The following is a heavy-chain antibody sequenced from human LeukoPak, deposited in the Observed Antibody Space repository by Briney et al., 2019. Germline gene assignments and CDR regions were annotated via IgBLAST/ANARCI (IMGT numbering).Heavy chain of an antibody. V-gene: IGHV1-3*01. J-gene: IGHJ5*02. Sequence: ASVKVSCKASGYTFTSYAMHWVRQAPGQRLEWMGWINAGNGNTKYSQKFQGRVTITRDTSASTAYMELSSLRSEDTAVYYCARASSSRDWFDPWGQGTLVTVSS. D-gene: IGHD6-13*01. CDR2: INAGNGNT. CDR1: GYTFTSYA. CDR3: ARASSSRDWFDP.